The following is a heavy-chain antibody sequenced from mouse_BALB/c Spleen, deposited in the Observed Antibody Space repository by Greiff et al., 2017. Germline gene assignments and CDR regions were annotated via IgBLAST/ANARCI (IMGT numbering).Heavy chain of an antibody. V-gene: IGHV2-6-7*01. CDR1: GFSLTGYG. CDR3: ARDNYYGSSYYYAMDY. J-gene: IGHJ4*01. D-gene: IGHD1-1*01. Sequence: QVQLKESGPGLVAPSQSLSITCTVSGFSLTGYGVNWVRQPPGKGLVWLGMIWGDGSTDYNSALKSRLSISKDNSKSQVFLKMNSLQTDDTARYYCARDNYYGSSYYYAMDYWGQGTSVTVSA. CDR2: IWGDGST.